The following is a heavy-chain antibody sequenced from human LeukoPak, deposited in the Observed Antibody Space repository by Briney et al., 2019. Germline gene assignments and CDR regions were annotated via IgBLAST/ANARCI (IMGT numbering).Heavy chain of an antibody. CDR2: ISSSGSTM. Sequence: GGSLRLSCEASGFTFSSYGMHWVRQAPGKGLEWVSSISSSGSTMYYADSVEGRFTISRDNAKNSLYLQMSGLRVEDTAVYYCARRGYSSILRDYWGQGTLVTVSS. CDR3: ARRGYSSILRDY. V-gene: IGHV3-48*01. CDR1: GFTFSSYG. D-gene: IGHD6-13*01. J-gene: IGHJ4*02.